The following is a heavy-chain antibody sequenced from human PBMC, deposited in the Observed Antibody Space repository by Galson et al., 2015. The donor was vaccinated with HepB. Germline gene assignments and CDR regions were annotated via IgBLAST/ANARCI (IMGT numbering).Heavy chain of an antibody. CDR3: VRVASGWDYFDY. J-gene: IGHJ4*02. CDR1: GFTFSDHY. Sequence: SLRLSCAASGFTFSDHYMDWVRQAPRKGLEWVGRSKDKDHSYTTEYAASVKGRFTISRDDSKNSLYLQLNSLKTEDTAVYYCVRVASGWDYFDYWGQGTLVTVSS. V-gene: IGHV3-72*01. D-gene: IGHD6-19*01. CDR2: SKDKDHSYTT.